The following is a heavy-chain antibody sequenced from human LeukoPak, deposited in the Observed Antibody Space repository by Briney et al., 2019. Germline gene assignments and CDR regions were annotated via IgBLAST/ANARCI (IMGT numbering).Heavy chain of an antibody. J-gene: IGHJ4*02. Sequence: GGTLRLSCAASGFTFSSYGMSWVRQAPGRGLEWVSAISGSGGSTYYADSVKGRFTISRDNSKNTLYLQMNSLRAEDTAVYYCAKKAWELLVDYWGQGTLVTVSS. D-gene: IGHD1-26*01. CDR1: GFTFSSYG. CDR3: AKKAWELLVDY. V-gene: IGHV3-23*01. CDR2: ISGSGGST.